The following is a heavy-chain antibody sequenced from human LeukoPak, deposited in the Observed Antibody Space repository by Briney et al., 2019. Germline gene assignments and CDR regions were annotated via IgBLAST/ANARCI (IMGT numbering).Heavy chain of an antibody. D-gene: IGHD6-6*01. V-gene: IGHV4-61*02. CDR3: ASTTSSIAARWDYFDY. Sequence: PSETLSLTCTVSGGSLSRGSYYWRWIRQPAGKGLGWIGRIYTSGRTNYNPSLKSRVTISVDPSNNPFCLKPSSVTAADTAVYYCASTTSSIAARWDYFDYWGPGTLVTVSS. CDR2: IYTSGRT. CDR1: GGSLSRGSYY. J-gene: IGHJ4*02.